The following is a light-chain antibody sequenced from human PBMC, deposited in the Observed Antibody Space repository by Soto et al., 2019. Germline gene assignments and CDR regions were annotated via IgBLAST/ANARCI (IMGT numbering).Light chain of an antibody. CDR2: GVS. V-gene: IGKV3-15*01. J-gene: IGKJ1*01. CDR1: QSVSSD. CDR3: QQYEKWPWT. Sequence: EIVMTQSPATLSVSPGERATLSCRASQSVSSDLAWYQQKPGQAPRLFIYGVSTRATGIPARFSGSGSGTEFTLTISSLQSEDFAVYYCQQYEKWPWTFGQGTKVEIK.